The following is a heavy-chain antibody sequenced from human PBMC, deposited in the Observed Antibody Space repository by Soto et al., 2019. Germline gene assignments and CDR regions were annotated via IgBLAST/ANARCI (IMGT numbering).Heavy chain of an antibody. V-gene: IGHV3-23*01. CDR3: AKERTIGRPYDY. CDR2: ISATGGDT. J-gene: IGHJ4*02. Sequence: APGEGLEWVSAISATGGDTYYADFVTGRFTVSRDNSKNTLFLQMNSLRAEDTAVYYCAKERTIGRPYDYWGQGALVTDSS.